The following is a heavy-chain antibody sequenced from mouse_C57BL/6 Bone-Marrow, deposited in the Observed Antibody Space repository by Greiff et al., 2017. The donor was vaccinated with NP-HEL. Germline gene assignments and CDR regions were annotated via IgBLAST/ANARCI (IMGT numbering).Heavy chain of an antibody. J-gene: IGHJ2*01. D-gene: IGHD1-1*01. CDR2: ISNGGGST. V-gene: IGHV5-12*01. CDR3: ARQGGSSAGDYFDY. Sequence: EVKLVESGGGLVQPGGSLKLSCAASGFTFSDYYMYWVRQTPEKRLEWVAYISNGGGSTYYPDTVKGRFTISRDNAKNTLYLQMSRLKSEDTAMYYCARQGGSSAGDYFDYWGQGTTLTVSS. CDR1: GFTFSDYY.